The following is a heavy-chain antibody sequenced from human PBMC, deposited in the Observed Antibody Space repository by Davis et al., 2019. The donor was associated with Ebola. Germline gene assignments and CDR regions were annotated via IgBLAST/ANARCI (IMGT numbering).Heavy chain of an antibody. J-gene: IGHJ6*02. D-gene: IGHD3-10*01. CDR2: IYYRGST. Sequence: MPGGSLRLSCTVSGGSVSNYYWSWIRQPPGKGLEWIGYIYYRGSTYYNPSLKSRVTISVDTSKNQFSLKLSSVTAADTAVYYCARDRGVLYYYGSGSSYYYYGMDVWGQGTTVTVSS. V-gene: IGHV4-59*02. CDR1: GGSVSNYY. CDR3: ARDRGVLYYYGSGSSYYYYGMDV.